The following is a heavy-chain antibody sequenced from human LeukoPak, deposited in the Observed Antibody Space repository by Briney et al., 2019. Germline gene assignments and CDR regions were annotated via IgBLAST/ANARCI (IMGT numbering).Heavy chain of an antibody. CDR3: AKDMGSYGSGSYYHNWFDP. Sequence: GGSLRLSCAASGFTFSSYAMHWVRQAPGKGLEWVAVISYDGSNKYYADSVKGRFTISRDNAKNSLYLQMNSLRAEDTALYYCAKDMGSYGSGSYYHNWFDPWGQGTLVTVSS. J-gene: IGHJ5*02. D-gene: IGHD3-10*01. CDR1: GFTFSSYA. CDR2: ISYDGSNK. V-gene: IGHV3-30*04.